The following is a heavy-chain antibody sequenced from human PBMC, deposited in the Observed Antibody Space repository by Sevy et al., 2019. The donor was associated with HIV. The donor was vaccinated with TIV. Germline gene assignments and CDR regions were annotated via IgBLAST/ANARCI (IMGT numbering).Heavy chain of an antibody. Sequence: GGSLRLSCAASGFTFSDYYMSWIRQAPGKGLEWVSYISSSGSTIYYADSVKGRFTISRDNAKNSLYLQMNNLRAVDTAVYYCARGPYNWNPRVDYWGQGTLVTVSS. J-gene: IGHJ4*02. CDR2: ISSSGSTI. CDR3: ARGPYNWNPRVDY. V-gene: IGHV3-11*01. CDR1: GFTFSDYY. D-gene: IGHD1-20*01.